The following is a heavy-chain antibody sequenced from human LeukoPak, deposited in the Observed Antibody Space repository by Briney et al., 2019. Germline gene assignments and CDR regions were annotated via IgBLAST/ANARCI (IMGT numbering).Heavy chain of an antibody. Sequence: SETLSLTCTVSGGSISSSSYYWGWIRQPPGKGLEWIGHIYSSGTTKYNPSLSGRVTISVDTSKNQLYLQLTAVTAADTAVYYCARDRQPSWYRGLDVWGQGTTVTVSS. J-gene: IGHJ6*02. D-gene: IGHD6-13*01. CDR2: IYSSGTT. V-gene: IGHV4-39*07. CDR1: GGSISSSSYY. CDR3: ARDRQPSWYRGLDV.